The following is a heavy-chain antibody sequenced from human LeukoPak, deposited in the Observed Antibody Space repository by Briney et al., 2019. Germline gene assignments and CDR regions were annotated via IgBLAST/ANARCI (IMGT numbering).Heavy chain of an antibody. CDR3: ARDTGYYGLGSYYQPYNWFDP. D-gene: IGHD3-10*01. J-gene: IGHJ5*01. CDR2: INSDGSST. V-gene: IGHV3-74*01. Sequence: GGSLRLSCAASGFTFSSYWMHWVRQAPGKGLVWVSRINSDGSSTSYADSVKGRFTISRDNAKNTLYLQMNSLRAEDTAVYYCARDTGYYGLGSYYQPYNWFDPWGQGTLVTVSS. CDR1: GFTFSSYW.